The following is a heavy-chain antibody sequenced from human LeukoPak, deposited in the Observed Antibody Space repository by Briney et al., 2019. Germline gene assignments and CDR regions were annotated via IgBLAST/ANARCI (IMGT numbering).Heavy chain of an antibody. CDR2: IKQDGSEK. Sequence: PGGSLRLSCAASGFTFSSYWMSWVRQAPGKGLEWVANIKQDGSEKYYVDSVKGRFTISRDNAKNSLYLQMNSLRAEDTAVYYCARFFGGSGTRLWFEATYYYYYMDVWGKGTTVTVSS. D-gene: IGHD3-10*01. CDR1: GFTFSSYW. V-gene: IGHV3-7*01. J-gene: IGHJ6*03. CDR3: ARFFGGSGTRLWFEATYYYYYMDV.